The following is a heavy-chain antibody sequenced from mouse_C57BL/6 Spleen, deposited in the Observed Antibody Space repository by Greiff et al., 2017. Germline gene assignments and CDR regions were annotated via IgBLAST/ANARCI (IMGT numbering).Heavy chain of an antibody. CDR1: GYTFTSYW. V-gene: IGHV1-64*01. CDR2: IHPSGGST. J-gene: IGHJ4*01. Sequence: VQLQQPGADLVTPGASVTLSCKASGYTFTSYWMHWVRQTPGQGLEWIGMIHPSGGSTNYNDKFKSKSTLTVDKSSSTAYMQLSSLTSEDSAIYYWARPRPYGRRYEYAMDYWGQGTSVTVSS. CDR3: ARPRPYGRRYEYAMDY. D-gene: IGHD1-1*01.